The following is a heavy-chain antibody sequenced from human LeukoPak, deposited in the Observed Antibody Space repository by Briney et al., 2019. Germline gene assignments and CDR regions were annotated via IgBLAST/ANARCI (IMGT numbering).Heavy chain of an antibody. CDR2: ISTSSSYI. Sequence: PGGSLRLSCAASGFTFSNYNMNWVRQAPGKGLEWVSFISTSSSYIYYADSVKGRFTISRHKAKNSLYLQMNSLRAEDTAVYYCARDNYGSGSYSWSKRLDYWGQGTLVTVSS. V-gene: IGHV3-21*01. CDR3: ARDNYGSGSYSWSKRLDY. D-gene: IGHD3-10*01. J-gene: IGHJ4*02. CDR1: GFTFSNYN.